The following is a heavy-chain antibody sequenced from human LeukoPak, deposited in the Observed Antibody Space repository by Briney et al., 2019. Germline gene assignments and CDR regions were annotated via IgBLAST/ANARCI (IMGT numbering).Heavy chain of an antibody. J-gene: IGHJ4*02. CDR3: ARAWAAAGRSYYFDY. CDR1: GGSFSGYY. CDR2: INHSGST. Sequence: PSETLSLTCAVYGGSFSGYYWSWIRQPPGKGLEWIGEINHSGSTNYNPSLKSRVTISVDTSQNQFSLKLSSVTAADTAVYYCARAWAAAGRSYYFDYWGQGTLVTVSS. D-gene: IGHD6-13*01. V-gene: IGHV4-34*01.